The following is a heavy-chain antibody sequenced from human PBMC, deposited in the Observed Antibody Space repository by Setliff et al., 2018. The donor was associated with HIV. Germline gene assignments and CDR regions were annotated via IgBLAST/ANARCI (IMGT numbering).Heavy chain of an antibody. V-gene: IGHV1-69*13. Sequence: ASVKVSCKASGDTFNNYAIGWVRQAPGQGLEWIGGILPVSGAANYAQKFQGRVTITADESTNTAYMELSTLRPEDTAVYYCASARIPTGGTSTSLDYWGQGALVTVSS. CDR1: GDTFNNYA. J-gene: IGHJ4*02. D-gene: IGHD1-1*01. CDR2: ILPVSGAA. CDR3: ASARIPTGGTSTSLDY.